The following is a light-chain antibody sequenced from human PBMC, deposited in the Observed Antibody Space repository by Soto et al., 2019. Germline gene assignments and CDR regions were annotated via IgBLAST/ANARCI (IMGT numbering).Light chain of an antibody. CDR3: QQYGGSPLYT. J-gene: IGKJ2*01. CDR1: QSIGSTY. V-gene: IGKV3-20*01. CDR2: GAS. Sequence: EIVLTQSPGTLSLSPGERATLSCRASQSIGSTYLAWYQQKPGQAPRLLIYGASSRATGIPDMFSGSGSGTDFTLTISGLEPEDFAVYYCQQYGGSPLYTFGQGTKLEIK.